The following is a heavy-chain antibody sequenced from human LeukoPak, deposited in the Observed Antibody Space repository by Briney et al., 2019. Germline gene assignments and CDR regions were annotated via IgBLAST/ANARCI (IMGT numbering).Heavy chain of an antibody. CDR1: GFNVSSNY. V-gene: IGHV3-66*01. Sequence: GVSLRLSCAASGFNVSSNYMSWVRQAPGKGREWVSGIYSGGSTYYADSVKGRFTISRDKPKNMVYLQMNSLRAEDTAVYYCARGSPFDDWGQGTLVTVS. J-gene: IGHJ4*02. D-gene: IGHD1-26*01. CDR2: IYSGGST. CDR3: ARGSPFDD.